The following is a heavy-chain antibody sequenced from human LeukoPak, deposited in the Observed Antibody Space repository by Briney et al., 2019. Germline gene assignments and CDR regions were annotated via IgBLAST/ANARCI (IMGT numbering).Heavy chain of an antibody. CDR3: AKVRTGHYFDY. D-gene: IGHD1-1*01. Sequence: GSLRLSCAASGFTFSNYAMSWVRQAPGKGVEGGSSISGTGGSTYYADSVKGRFTISRDNSNNTLFLQMNSLRAEDTAVYYCAKVRTGHYFDYWGQGTLVTVSS. J-gene: IGHJ4*02. CDR2: ISGTGGST. V-gene: IGHV3-23*01. CDR1: GFTFSNYA.